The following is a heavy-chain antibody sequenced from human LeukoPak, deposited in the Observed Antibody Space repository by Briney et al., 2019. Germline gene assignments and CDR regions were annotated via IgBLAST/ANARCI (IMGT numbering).Heavy chain of an antibody. CDR3: ARVGGYSGYEGADAFDI. V-gene: IGHV1-2*02. D-gene: IGHD5-12*01. Sequence: ASVKVSCKASGYTFTGYYMHWVRQAPGQGLEWMGWINPNSGGTNYAQKFQGRVTMTRDTSISTAYMELSRLRSDDTAVYYCARVGGYSGYEGADAFDIWGQGTMVTVSS. J-gene: IGHJ3*02. CDR2: INPNSGGT. CDR1: GYTFTGYY.